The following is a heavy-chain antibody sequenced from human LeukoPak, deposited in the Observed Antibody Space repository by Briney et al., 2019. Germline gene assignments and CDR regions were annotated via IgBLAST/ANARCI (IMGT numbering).Heavy chain of an antibody. V-gene: IGHV1-46*01. Sequence: ASVKVSCKASGYTFTSNYMHWVRQAPGQGLEWMGIINPSGGSTSYAQKFQGRVTMTRDTSTSTVYMELSSLRSEDTAVYYCARVRFGKFGTVYWGQGTLVTVSS. CDR1: GYTFTSNY. CDR2: INPSGGST. J-gene: IGHJ4*02. D-gene: IGHD3-10*01. CDR3: ARVRFGKFGTVY.